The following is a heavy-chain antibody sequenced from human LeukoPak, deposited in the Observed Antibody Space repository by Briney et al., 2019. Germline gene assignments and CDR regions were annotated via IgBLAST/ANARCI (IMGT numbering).Heavy chain of an antibody. V-gene: IGHV3-73*01. D-gene: IGHD1-26*01. CDR3: ARLEGATAFDV. J-gene: IGHJ3*01. CDR2: IRSKANNYAT. CDR1: GFTFSGSA. Sequence: PGGSLRLSCAASGFTFSGSAMHWVRQASGKGLEWVGRIRSKANNYATTYAASVKGRFTISRDDSKDTAYLQMNSPKTEDTAVYYCARLEGATAFDVWGQGTMVTVSS.